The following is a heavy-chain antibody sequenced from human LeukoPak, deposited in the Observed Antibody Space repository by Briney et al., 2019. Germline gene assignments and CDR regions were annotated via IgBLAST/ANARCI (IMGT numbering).Heavy chain of an antibody. CDR2: IEEDGSVK. CDR3: ARAPAGSGCWFDP. V-gene: IGHV3-7*04. Sequence: GGSLRLSCAASGFTFNIFWMSWVRLAPGKGLEWVANIEEDGSVKYYVDSVKGRFTISRDNDKYSLYLQTKRLRAEDTAVYYCARAPAGSGCWFDPWARGPWSPSPQ. CDR1: GFTFNIFW. D-gene: IGHD3-10*01. J-gene: IGHJ5*02.